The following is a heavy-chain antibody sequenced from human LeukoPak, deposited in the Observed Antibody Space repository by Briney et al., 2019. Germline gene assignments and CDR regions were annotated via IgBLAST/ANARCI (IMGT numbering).Heavy chain of an antibody. D-gene: IGHD3-9*01. CDR1: GGSFSGDC. CDR3: VRGMPDWAGFDP. CDR2: ITHSGRI. V-gene: IGHV4-34*01. Sequence: SETLSLTCGINGGSFSGDCWTWIRQPPGRGLAWIGEITHSGRIKYTPSLKSRVTISLDTSKTQISLKLSSVTAADTAVYYCVRGMPDWAGFDPWGQGTLVTVSS. J-gene: IGHJ5*02.